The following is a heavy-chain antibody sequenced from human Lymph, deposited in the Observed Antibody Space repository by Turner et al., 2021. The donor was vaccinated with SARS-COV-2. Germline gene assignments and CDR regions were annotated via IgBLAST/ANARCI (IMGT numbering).Heavy chain of an antibody. D-gene: IGHD1-20*01. CDR3: ARDVTGPLGY. CDR1: GGTFSSYA. V-gene: IGHV1-69*10. J-gene: IGHJ4*02. Sequence: QVQLVKSGAEVKKPGSSVKVPCKASGGTFSSYAISWVRQAPGQGLEWMGGIIPMLDIANYAQKFQGRVTITADKSTSTAYMELSSLRSEDTAVYYCARDVTGPLGYWGQGTLVTVSS. CDR2: IIPMLDIA.